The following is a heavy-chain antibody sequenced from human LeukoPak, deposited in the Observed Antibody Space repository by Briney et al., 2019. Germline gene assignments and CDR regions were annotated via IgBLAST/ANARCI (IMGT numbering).Heavy chain of an antibody. D-gene: IGHD6-19*01. J-gene: IGHJ4*02. CDR3: ARGYTSGWNLLRY. CDR2: IHSGGST. CDR1: GFIVSSNY. Sequence: GGPLRLSCAASGFIVSSNYMTWVRQAPGKGLEWVSVIHSGGSTFYADSVKGRFTISRDNSNNTLYLQMNSLRAEDTAVYYCARGYTSGWNLLRYWGQGTLVTVSS. V-gene: IGHV3-66*01.